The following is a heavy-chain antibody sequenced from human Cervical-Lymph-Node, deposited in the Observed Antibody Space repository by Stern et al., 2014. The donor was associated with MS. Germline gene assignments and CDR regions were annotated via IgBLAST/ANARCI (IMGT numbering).Heavy chain of an antibody. D-gene: IGHD2-2*01. CDR3: ASGQCRSTRCSTSLTANYYYYALDV. CDR2: IAPMFGSA. V-gene: IGHV1-69*01. J-gene: IGHJ6*02. CDR1: GGTFNNYA. Sequence: QLQLVESGTEVKKPGSSVKVSCMASGGTFNNYAFTWVRQAPGQGLEGMRGIAPMFGSANYAQKFQGRVKITADESTTTAYMELRSLKSEDTAVYYCASGQCRSTRCSTSLTANYYYYALDVWGQGTTVAVSS.